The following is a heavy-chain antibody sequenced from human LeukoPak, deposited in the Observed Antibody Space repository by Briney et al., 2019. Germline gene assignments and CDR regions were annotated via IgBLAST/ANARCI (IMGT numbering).Heavy chain of an antibody. J-gene: IGHJ4*02. CDR2: IYYSGST. V-gene: IGHV4-39*01. CDR1: GGSISSSSYY. CDR3: ARHFGVVISH. Sequence: SETLSLTCTVSGGSISSSSYYWGWIRQPPGKGLEWIGSIYYSGSTYYNPSLKSRVTISVDTSKNQFSLKLSSVTAADTAVYYCARHFGVVISHWGQGTLVTVSS. D-gene: IGHD3-3*01.